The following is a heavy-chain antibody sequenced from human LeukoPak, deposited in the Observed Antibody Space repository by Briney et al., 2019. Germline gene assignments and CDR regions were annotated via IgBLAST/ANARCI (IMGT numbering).Heavy chain of an antibody. V-gene: IGHV1-69*04. CDR1: GGTFSRSA. Sequence: GASVKVSCKTSGGTFSRSAISWVRQAPGQGLEWMGRIIPILGIANYAQKFQGRVTITADKSTSTAYMELSSLRSEDTAVYYCARVDSNYLDYWGQGTLVTVSS. J-gene: IGHJ4*02. CDR2: IIPILGIA. CDR3: ARVDSNYLDY. D-gene: IGHD4-11*01.